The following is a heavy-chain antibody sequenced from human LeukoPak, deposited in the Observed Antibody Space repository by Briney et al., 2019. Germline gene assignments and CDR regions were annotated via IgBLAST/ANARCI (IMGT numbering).Heavy chain of an antibody. CDR2: IDHSGSA. J-gene: IGHJ5*02. CDR3: ARGFPTSSRWFDP. Sequence: SETLSLTCGVYGGSFSGYHWTWIRPRPGKGLDWIGDIDHSGSAHYDPSLKSRVTISIDTSNKQFSLNLHSATAADTAVYYCARGFPTSSRWFDPWGQGTLVTVSS. V-gene: IGHV4-34*01. D-gene: IGHD6-6*01. CDR1: GGSFSGYH.